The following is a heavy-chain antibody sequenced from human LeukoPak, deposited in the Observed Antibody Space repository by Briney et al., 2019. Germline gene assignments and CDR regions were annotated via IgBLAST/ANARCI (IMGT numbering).Heavy chain of an antibody. Sequence: SVKVSCKASGGTFSSYAISWVRQAPGQGLEWMGGIIPIFGTANYAQKFQGRVTITTDESTSTAYMELSSLRSEDTAVYYCAGTPYTRSLEWFRGPFDPWGQGTLVTVSS. V-gene: IGHV1-69*05. D-gene: IGHD3-3*01. CDR1: GGTFSSYA. J-gene: IGHJ5*02. CDR3: AGTPYTRSLEWFRGPFDP. CDR2: IIPIFGTA.